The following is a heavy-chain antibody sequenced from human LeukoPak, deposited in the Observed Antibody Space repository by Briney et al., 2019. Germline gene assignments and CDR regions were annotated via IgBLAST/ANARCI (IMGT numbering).Heavy chain of an antibody. V-gene: IGHV3-43D*03. J-gene: IGHJ4*02. CDR1: GFTFDDYA. CDR2: ITWDGDST. D-gene: IGHD6-13*01. CDR3: AKGTSSWHEFDS. Sequence: PGGSLRLSCAASGFTFDDYAMHWVRQAPGKGLEWVSLITWDGDSTYYADSVKGRFTISRDNSKNYLYLQMNSLRAEDTALYYCAKGTSSWHEFDSWGQGILVTVSS.